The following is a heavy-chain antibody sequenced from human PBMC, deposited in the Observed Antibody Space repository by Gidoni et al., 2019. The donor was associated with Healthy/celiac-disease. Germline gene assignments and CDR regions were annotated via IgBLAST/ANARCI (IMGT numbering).Heavy chain of an antibody. CDR2: ICDDGSNK. D-gene: IGHD6-6*01. V-gene: IGHV3-33*01. CDR1: GFTFSSYG. J-gene: IGHJ6*02. CDR3: ARDGDSSSSEGYYYGMDV. Sequence: QVQLVESGGGVVQPGRSLRLSCAASGFTFSSYGMHWVRQAPGKGLEWVAVICDDGSNKYYADSVKGRFTISRDNSKNTLYLQMNSLRAEDTALYYWARDGDSSSSEGYYYGMDVWGQGTTVTVSS.